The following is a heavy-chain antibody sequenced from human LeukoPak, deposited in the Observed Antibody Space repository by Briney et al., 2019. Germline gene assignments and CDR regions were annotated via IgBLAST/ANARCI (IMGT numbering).Heavy chain of an antibody. CDR3: VEMATKIVVDH. J-gene: IGHJ4*02. Sequence: GGSLRLSCAASGFTFSSYAMSWVRQAPGKGLEWVSAISGSGGSTYYADSVKGRFTISRDNSKNTLSLQMNSLRAEDTAIYYCVEMATKIVVDHWGQGTLVTVSS. V-gene: IGHV3-23*01. CDR1: GFTFSSYA. CDR2: ISGSGGST. D-gene: IGHD5-24*01.